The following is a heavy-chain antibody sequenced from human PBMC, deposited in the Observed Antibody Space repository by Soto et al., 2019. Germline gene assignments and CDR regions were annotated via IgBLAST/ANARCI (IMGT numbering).Heavy chain of an antibody. CDR1: GYTFTSYG. D-gene: IGHD1-26*01. J-gene: IGHJ5*02. V-gene: IGHV1-18*01. Sequence: QVQLVQSGAEVKKPGASVKVSCKASGYTFTSYGIGWVRQAPGQGLEWMGWISAYNSNTNYAQNLQGRVTMTTDTSTSTAYMELRSLRSDDTAVYYCARAEDYKLGAYGGWFDPWGQGTLVTVSS. CDR3: ARAEDYKLGAYGGWFDP. CDR2: ISAYNSNT.